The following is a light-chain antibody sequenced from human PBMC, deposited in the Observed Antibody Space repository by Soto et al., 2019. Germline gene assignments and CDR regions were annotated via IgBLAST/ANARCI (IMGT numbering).Light chain of an antibody. CDR1: QSISSW. CDR2: DAS. Sequence: DIQMTQSPSTLSASVGDRVTITCRASQSISSWLAWYQQQPGKAPKLLIYDASSLESGVPSRFSGSGSGTEFTLTISSLQPDDFATYFCQQSYSRPRTFGQGTKV. CDR3: QQSYSRPRT. V-gene: IGKV1-5*01. J-gene: IGKJ1*01.